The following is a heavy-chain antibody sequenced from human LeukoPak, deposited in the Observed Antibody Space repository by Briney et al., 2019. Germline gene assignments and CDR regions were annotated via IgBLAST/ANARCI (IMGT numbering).Heavy chain of an antibody. V-gene: IGHV1-24*01. CDR2: FDPEDGET. J-gene: IGHJ4*02. Sequence: GASVKVSCKVSGYSLSELSMHWVRQAPGKGLEWMGGFDPEDGETFYAQNFQGRVTMTLDTSTDTAYMELSSLRSEDTAVYYCASGHTTYFFQDWGQGTLVSVS. D-gene: IGHD3-9*01. CDR1: GYSLSELS. CDR3: ASGHTTYFFQD.